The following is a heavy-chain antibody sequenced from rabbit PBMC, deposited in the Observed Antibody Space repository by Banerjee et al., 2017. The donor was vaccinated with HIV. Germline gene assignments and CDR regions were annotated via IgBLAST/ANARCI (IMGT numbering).Heavy chain of an antibody. V-gene: IGHV1S40*01. J-gene: IGHJ4*01. CDR2: IYTGNDYT. CDR1: GFDLSSSYY. D-gene: IGHD1-1*01. Sequence: QSLEESGGDLVKPGASLTLTCAASGFDLSSSYYMCWVRQAPGKGLEWIGCIYTGNDYTHYASWAKGRFTISKTSSTTVTLQMTSLTAADTATYFCARDSYAISSGYYNLWGQGTLVTVS. CDR3: ARDSYAISSGYYNL.